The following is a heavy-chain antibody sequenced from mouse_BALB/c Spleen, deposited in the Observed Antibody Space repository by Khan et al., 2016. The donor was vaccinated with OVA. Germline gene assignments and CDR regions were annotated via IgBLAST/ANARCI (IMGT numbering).Heavy chain of an antibody. CDR1: GYSITSDYA. CDR2: ISYSGDT. CDR3: ASMILSCYGSNFEEYYFDY. D-gene: IGHD1-1*01. J-gene: IGHJ2*01. V-gene: IGHV3-2*02. Sequence: EVQLQESGPGLVKPSQSLSLTCTVSGYSITSDYAWNWIRQFPGNKLEWMGYISYSGDTAYNPSLKSRISITRDTSKNQFFLQLNSVTTEDTATYYCASMILSCYGSNFEEYYFDYWGQGTTLTVSS.